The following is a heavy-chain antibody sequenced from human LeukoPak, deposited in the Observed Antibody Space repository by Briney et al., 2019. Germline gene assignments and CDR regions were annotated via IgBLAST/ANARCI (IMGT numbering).Heavy chain of an antibody. CDR1: GFTFSSYG. CDR3: AKDLVQRGAFDI. D-gene: IGHD6-6*01. J-gene: IGHJ3*02. V-gene: IGHV3-30*02. CDR2: IRYDGSNK. Sequence: GGSLRLSCAASGFTFSSYGMHWVRQAPGKGLEWVAFIRYDGSNKYDADSVKGRFTISRDNSKNTLYLQMNSLRVGDTAVYYCAKDLVQRGAFDIWGQGTMVTVSS.